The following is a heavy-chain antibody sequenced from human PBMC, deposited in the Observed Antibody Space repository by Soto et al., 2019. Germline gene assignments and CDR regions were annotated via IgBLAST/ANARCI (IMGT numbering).Heavy chain of an antibody. CDR3: ARDNIRAAMPSGYYYGMDV. CDR1: GFTFSSYA. J-gene: IGHJ6*02. V-gene: IGHV3-30-3*01. CDR2: ISYDGSNK. D-gene: IGHD2-2*01. Sequence: QPGGSLRLSXAASGFTFSSYAMHWVRQAPGKGLEWVAVISYDGSNKYYADSVKGRFTISRDNPKNTLYLQMNSLRAEDTAVYYCARDNIRAAMPSGYYYGMDVWGQGTTVTVSS.